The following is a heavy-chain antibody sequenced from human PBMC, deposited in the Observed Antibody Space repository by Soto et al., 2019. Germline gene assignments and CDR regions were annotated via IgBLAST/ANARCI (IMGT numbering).Heavy chain of an antibody. Sequence: QVQLVESGGGVVQPGRSLRLSCAASGFTFSSYGMHWVRQAPGKGLEWVAVIWYDGSNKYYADSVKGRFTISRDNSKKTLYMQMNSRRAEDTAVYYCARDGVGEAFDIWGQGTMVTVSS. CDR2: IWYDGSNK. D-gene: IGHD3-3*01. J-gene: IGHJ3*02. V-gene: IGHV3-33*01. CDR1: GFTFSSYG. CDR3: ARDGVGEAFDI.